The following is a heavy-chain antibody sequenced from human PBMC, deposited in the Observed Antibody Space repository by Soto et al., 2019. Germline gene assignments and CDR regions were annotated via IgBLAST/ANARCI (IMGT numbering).Heavy chain of an antibody. Sequence: ASVKVSWKASGYTFTSYGISWVRQAPGQGLEWMGWISAYNGNTNYAQKLQGRVTMTTDTSTSTAYMELRSLRSDDTAVYYCARGDKDDIWGSYRYLSAFDIWGQGTMDTVSS. CDR3: ARGDKDDIWGSYRYLSAFDI. V-gene: IGHV1-18*01. CDR2: ISAYNGNT. D-gene: IGHD3-16*02. CDR1: GYTFTSYG. J-gene: IGHJ3*02.